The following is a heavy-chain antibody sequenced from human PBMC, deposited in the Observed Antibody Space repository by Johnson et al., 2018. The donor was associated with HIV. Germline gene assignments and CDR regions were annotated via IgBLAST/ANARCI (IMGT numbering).Heavy chain of an antibody. J-gene: IGHJ3*02. D-gene: IGHD6-13*01. CDR3: AKVIGAAGLDAFDI. CDR1: GFSFSNYW. Sequence: VQLVESGGDLVQPGGSLRLSCVASGFSFSNYWMHWVRQAPGKGPVWVSRISPDESKTDYADSVKGRFTISRDNSKNTLYLQMNSLRAEDTAVYYCAKVIGAAGLDAFDIWGQGTMVTVSS. CDR2: ISPDESKT. V-gene: IGHV3-74*01.